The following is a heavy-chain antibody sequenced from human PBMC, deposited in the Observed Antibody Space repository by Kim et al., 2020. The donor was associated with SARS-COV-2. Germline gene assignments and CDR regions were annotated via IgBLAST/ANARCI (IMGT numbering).Heavy chain of an antibody. Sequence: GGSLRLSCAASGFPFGNYWMNWVRQAPGKGLEWLANIKQDGSEKHYVDSVKGRFTISRDNAKNSVYLQINSLRAEDTAVYYCARIGYSSSCSDYLGQGTLV. CDR3: ARIGYSSSCSDY. CDR2: IKQDGSEK. J-gene: IGHJ4*02. V-gene: IGHV3-7*01. D-gene: IGHD6-13*01. CDR1: GFPFGNYW.